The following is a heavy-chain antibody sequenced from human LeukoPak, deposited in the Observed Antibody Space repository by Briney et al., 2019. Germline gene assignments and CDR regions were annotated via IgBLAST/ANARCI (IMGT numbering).Heavy chain of an antibody. CDR3: ARRGAYYGNFDY. D-gene: IGHD1-26*01. Sequence: SETLSLTCTVSGGSISSYYWSWIRQPPGKGLEWIGYIYYNGSTNYNPSLKSRVTISVDTSKNQFSLKLSPVTAADTAVYYCARRGAYYGNFDYWGQGTLVTVSS. J-gene: IGHJ4*02. CDR1: GGSISSYY. CDR2: IYYNGST. V-gene: IGHV4-59*08.